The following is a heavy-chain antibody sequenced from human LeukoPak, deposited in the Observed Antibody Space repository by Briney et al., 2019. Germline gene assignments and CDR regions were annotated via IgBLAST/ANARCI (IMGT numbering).Heavy chain of an antibody. CDR3: STDEWS. J-gene: IGHJ5*02. Sequence: GGSLRLSCAASGFTFSNGWMSWFRQAPVKGLEWVGRIKRKSEGGTTDYAAPVKGRFTISRDDSKNTLYLQMNSLKIEDTAVYYCSTDEWSWGQGTLVAVSS. V-gene: IGHV3-15*01. D-gene: IGHD3-3*01. CDR2: IKRKSEGGTT. CDR1: GFTFSNGW.